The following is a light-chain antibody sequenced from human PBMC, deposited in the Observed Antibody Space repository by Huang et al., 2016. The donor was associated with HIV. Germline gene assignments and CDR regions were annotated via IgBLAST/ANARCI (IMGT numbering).Light chain of an antibody. CDR3: QQYGSSPGT. Sequence: IVLTQSPGTLSLSPGQRATLSCRASQSVSSSYLAWYQQKPGQPPRLLIYGASSRATGIPDRGSGSGSGTDFTLTISRLEPADFAVYYCQQYGSSPGTFGQGTKVEIK. V-gene: IGKV3-20*01. CDR2: GAS. CDR1: QSVSSSY. J-gene: IGKJ1*01.